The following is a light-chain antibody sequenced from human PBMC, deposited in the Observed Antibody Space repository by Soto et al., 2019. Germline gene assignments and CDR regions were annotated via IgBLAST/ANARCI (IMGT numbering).Light chain of an antibody. J-gene: IGKJ2*01. Sequence: DIQMTQSPSSVSASVGDRVTITCRASESISSYVNWYQQRPGKAPKVLIYGASSLQSGVPSRFSGSGYGTDFTLTVSNLQPEDFATYYCQQSYSTPHTFGQGTKLEIK. CDR1: ESISSY. V-gene: IGKV1-39*01. CDR3: QQSYSTPHT. CDR2: GAS.